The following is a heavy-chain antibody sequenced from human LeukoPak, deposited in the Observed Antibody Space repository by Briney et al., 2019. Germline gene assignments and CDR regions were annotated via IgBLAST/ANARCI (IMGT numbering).Heavy chain of an antibody. D-gene: IGHD1-26*01. CDR2: INTDGSSR. Sequence: GGSLRLSCAAAGFTFSSYWMHWVRQAPGKGLVWVSRINTDGSSRIYADSVKGRFTISSDNAKNTLYLQMNSLRAEDTAVYACARGNEWAFDYWAQGTLVAVSS. V-gene: IGHV3-74*01. CDR3: ARGNEWAFDY. J-gene: IGHJ4*02. CDR1: GFTFSSYW.